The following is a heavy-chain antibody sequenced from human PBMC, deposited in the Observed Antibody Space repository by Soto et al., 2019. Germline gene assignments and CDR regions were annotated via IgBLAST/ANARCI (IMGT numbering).Heavy chain of an antibody. CDR3: AKDEYSSSYFDY. CDR2: ISWDGGST. CDR1: GFTFDDYT. Sequence: GGSLRLSCAASGFTFDDYTMHWVRQAPGKGLEWVSLISWDGGSTYYADSVKGRFTISRDNSKNSLYLQMNSLRTEDTALYYCAKDEYSSSYFDYGGQGTRVPVSS. V-gene: IGHV3-43*01. D-gene: IGHD6-6*01. J-gene: IGHJ4*02.